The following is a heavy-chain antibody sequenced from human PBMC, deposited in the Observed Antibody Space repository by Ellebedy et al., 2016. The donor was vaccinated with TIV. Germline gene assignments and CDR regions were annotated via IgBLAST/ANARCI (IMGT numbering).Heavy chain of an antibody. CDR2: IGHTSNYK. J-gene: IGHJ4*02. Sequence: GESLKISCAASGFTFSNYAMAWVRQATGKGLELVSAIGHTSNYKLYADSVKGRLAISRDNSENTLFLQIHSLRGEDTAVYYCAKELVSRDSLSFDYWGQGVLVTVSS. CDR1: GFTFSNYA. CDR3: AKELVSRDSLSFDY. V-gene: IGHV3-23*01. D-gene: IGHD2-2*01.